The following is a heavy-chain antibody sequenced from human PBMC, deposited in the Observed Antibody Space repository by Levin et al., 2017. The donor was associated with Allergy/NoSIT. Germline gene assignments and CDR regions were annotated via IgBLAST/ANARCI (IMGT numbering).Heavy chain of an antibody. CDR2: IYYSGST. Sequence: SETLSLTCTVSGGSVSSGSYYWSWIRQPPGKGLEWIGYIYYSGSTNYNPSLKSRVTISVDTSKNQFSLKLSSVTAADTAVYYCARDLVGVGYCTNGVCGFDYWGQGTLVTVSS. D-gene: IGHD2-8*01. CDR1: GGSVSSGSYY. V-gene: IGHV4-61*01. J-gene: IGHJ4*02. CDR3: ARDLVGVGYCTNGVCGFDY.